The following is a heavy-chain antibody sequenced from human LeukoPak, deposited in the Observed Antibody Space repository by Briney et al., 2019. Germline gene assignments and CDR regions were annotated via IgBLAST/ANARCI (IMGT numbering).Heavy chain of an antibody. CDR2: ISSSGSTI. Sequence: GGSLRLSCTASGFTFSIYSMNWVRQAPGKGLEWVSYISSSGSTIYYADSVKGRFTISRDNAKNSLYLQMNSLRAEDTAIYYCARLTIVAVAGFDYWGQGTLVTVSS. CDR3: ARLTIVAVAGFDY. D-gene: IGHD6-19*01. J-gene: IGHJ4*02. CDR1: GFTFSIYS. V-gene: IGHV3-48*04.